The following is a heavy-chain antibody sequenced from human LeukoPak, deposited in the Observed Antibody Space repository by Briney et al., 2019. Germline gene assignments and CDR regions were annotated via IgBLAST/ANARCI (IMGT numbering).Heavy chain of an antibody. CDR2: IYSGGST. Sequence: GGSLRLSCAASGLTVSSNYMSWVRQAPGKGLEWVSVIYSGGSTYYADSVKGRFTISRDNSKNTLCLQMNSLRAEDTAVYYCARVRYCSGGSCYGSDYWGQGTLVTVSS. J-gene: IGHJ4*02. V-gene: IGHV3-66*01. CDR1: GLTVSSNY. CDR3: ARVRYCSGGSCYGSDY. D-gene: IGHD2-15*01.